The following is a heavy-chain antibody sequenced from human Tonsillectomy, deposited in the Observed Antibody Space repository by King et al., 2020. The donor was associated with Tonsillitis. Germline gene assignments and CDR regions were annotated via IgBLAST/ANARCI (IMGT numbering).Heavy chain of an antibody. Sequence: VQLVESGGGVVQPGRSLRLSCAASGFTFSNYAVHWVRQAPGKGLEWVAVISYDENNKYYTDSVKGRFTISRDNSKNSLYLQMNSLRSEDTAVYYCATDHYMGDYWGQGTLVTVSS. J-gene: IGHJ4*02. CDR1: GFTFSNYA. CDR2: ISYDENNK. D-gene: IGHD3-10*01. V-gene: IGHV3-30-3*01. CDR3: ATDHYMGDY.